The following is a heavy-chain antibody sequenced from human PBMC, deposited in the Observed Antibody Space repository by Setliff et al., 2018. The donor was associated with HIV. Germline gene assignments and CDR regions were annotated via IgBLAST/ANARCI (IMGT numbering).Heavy chain of an antibody. CDR3: ARPVSKYFYGMDV. V-gene: IGHV4-59*11. Sequence: PSETLSLTCNVSGVSISSHYWSWIRQPPGKGLEWIGTLYHAGSTSYNSSLKSRVTISGDTSKNLFSLKVTSVTAADTAVYYCARPVSKYFYGMDVWGLGTTVT. J-gene: IGHJ6*02. CDR2: LYHAGST. CDR1: GVSISSHY.